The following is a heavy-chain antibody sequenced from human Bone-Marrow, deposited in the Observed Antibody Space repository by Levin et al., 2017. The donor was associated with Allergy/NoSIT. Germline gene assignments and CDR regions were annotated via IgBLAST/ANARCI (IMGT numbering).Heavy chain of an antibody. Sequence: GESLKISRAASGFIFNSYTMNWVRQAPGKGLEWISSISSSSRYIYYADSLRGRFTISRDNADNSLYLQLNSLRAEDTAVYYCARGGTEPLGYWGQGTLVTVSS. CDR3: ARGGTEPLGY. CDR1: GFIFNSYT. J-gene: IGHJ4*02. V-gene: IGHV3-21*01. CDR2: ISSSSRYI. D-gene: IGHD1-1*01.